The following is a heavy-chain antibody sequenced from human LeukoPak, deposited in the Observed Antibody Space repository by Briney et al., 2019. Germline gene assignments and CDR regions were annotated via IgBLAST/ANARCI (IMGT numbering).Heavy chain of an antibody. J-gene: IGHJ4*02. CDR3: ASIFSSGYSYFDY. Sequence: GGSLRLSCAASGFTFSSYSMNWVRQAPGKGLEWVSSISSSSSYIYYADSVKGRFTISRDNAKNSLYLQMNSLRAEDTAVYYCASIFSSGYSYFDYWGQETLVTVSS. V-gene: IGHV3-21*01. CDR2: ISSSSSYI. D-gene: IGHD5-18*01. CDR1: GFTFSSYS.